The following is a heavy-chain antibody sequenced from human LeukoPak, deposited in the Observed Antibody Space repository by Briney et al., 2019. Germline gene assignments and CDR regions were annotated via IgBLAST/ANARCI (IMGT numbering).Heavy chain of an antibody. D-gene: IGHD6-6*01. J-gene: IGHJ4*02. CDR3: AKDWQLKFDY. CDR2: ISYDGSNK. V-gene: IGHV3-30*18. CDR1: GFTFSSYG. Sequence: GGSLRLSCAASGFTFSSYGMHWVRQAPGKGLGWVAVISYDGSNKYYADSVKGRFTISRDNSKNTLYLQMNSLRAEDTAVYYCAKDWQLKFDYWGQGTLVTVSS.